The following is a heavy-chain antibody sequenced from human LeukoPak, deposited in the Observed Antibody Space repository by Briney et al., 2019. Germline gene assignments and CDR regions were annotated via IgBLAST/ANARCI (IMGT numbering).Heavy chain of an antibody. D-gene: IGHD4-17*01. Sequence: PGGSLRLSCAASGFTFSSYSMNWVRQAPGKGLEWVSSVSSSSSYIYYADSVKGRFTISRDNAKNSLYLQMNSLRAEDTAVYYCARDESHGDLFDYWGQGTLVTVSS. CDR2: VSSSSSYI. CDR3: ARDESHGDLFDY. J-gene: IGHJ4*02. CDR1: GFTFSSYS. V-gene: IGHV3-21*01.